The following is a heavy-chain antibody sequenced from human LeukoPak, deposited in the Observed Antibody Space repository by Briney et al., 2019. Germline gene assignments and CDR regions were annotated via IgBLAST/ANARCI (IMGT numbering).Heavy chain of an antibody. J-gene: IGHJ6*02. CDR3: ARDRQWEGLGYYYYGMDV. Sequence: PSETLSLTCTVSGGSNSSYYWSWIRQPPGKGLEWIGYIYYSGSTNYNPSLKSRVTISVDTSKNQFSLKLSSVTAADTAVYYCARDRQWEGLGYYYYGMDVWGQGTTVTVSS. V-gene: IGHV4-59*01. D-gene: IGHD1-26*01. CDR1: GGSNSSYY. CDR2: IYYSGST.